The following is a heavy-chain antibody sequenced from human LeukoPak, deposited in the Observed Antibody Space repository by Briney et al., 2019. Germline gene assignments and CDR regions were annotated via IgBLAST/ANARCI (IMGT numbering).Heavy chain of an antibody. V-gene: IGHV1-2*06. Sequence: ASVKVSCKASGYTFTGYYMHRVRQAPGQGLEWVGRINPNSGGTNYAQKFLGRVTMTRDTSISTAYMELSRLRSDDTAVYYCASRYYYDSSGYYLDDYWGQGTLVTVSS. D-gene: IGHD3-22*01. CDR3: ASRYYYDSSGYYLDDY. CDR1: GYTFTGYY. CDR2: INPNSGGT. J-gene: IGHJ4*02.